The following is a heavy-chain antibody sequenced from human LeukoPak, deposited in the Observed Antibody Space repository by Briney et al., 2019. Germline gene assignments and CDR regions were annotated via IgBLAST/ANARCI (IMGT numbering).Heavy chain of an antibody. D-gene: IGHD4/OR15-4a*01. CDR1: GCTSLSYG. J-gene: IGHJ4*02. CDR2: ISTETQCP. CDR3: AWDAMVDDIS. V-gene: IGHV1-18*01. Sequence: ASVQDSCKVSGCTSLSYGITWVRQAPGQELEWMGWISTETQCPNYAQKLQGRLTITTDNDSSTAYMELTSLRYDDEAVYYCAWDAMVDDISGGQGILIAASA.